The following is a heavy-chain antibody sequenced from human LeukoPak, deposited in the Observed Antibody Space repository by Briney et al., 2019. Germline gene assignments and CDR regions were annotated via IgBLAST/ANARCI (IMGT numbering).Heavy chain of an antibody. J-gene: IGHJ5*02. CDR1: GFTFSNYA. CDR2: ISSTSSYI. CDR3: ARGGNWFDP. Sequence: GGSLRLSCAASGFTFSNYAMSWVRQAPGKGLEWVSSISSTSSYIYFADSVKGRFTISRDNAKNSLFLQMNSLKAEDTAVYYCARGGNWFDPWGQGTLVTVSS. V-gene: IGHV3-21*01.